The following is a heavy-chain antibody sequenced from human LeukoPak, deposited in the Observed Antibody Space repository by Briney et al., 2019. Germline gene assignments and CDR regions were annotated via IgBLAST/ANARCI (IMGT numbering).Heavy chain of an antibody. Sequence: GGSLRLSCAASGFTFDDYAMHWVRQAPGKGLEWVSLISWDGGSTYYADSVKGRFTISRDNSKNSLYLQMNSLRAEDTALYYCAKSAAAGIYYFDYWGQGTLVTVSS. D-gene: IGHD6-13*01. J-gene: IGHJ4*02. CDR1: GFTFDDYA. CDR3: AKSAAAGIYYFDY. V-gene: IGHV3-43D*03. CDR2: ISWDGGST.